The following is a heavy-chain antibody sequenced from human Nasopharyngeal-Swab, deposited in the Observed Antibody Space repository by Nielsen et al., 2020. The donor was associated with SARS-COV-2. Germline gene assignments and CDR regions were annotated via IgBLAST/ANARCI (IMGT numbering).Heavy chain of an antibody. J-gene: IGHJ4*02. CDR2: ISGSGGST. CDR3: ANPYYYDSSGYDDY. D-gene: IGHD3-22*01. Sequence: VRQAPGKGLEWVSAISGSGGSTYYADSVKGRFTISRGNSKNTLYLQMNSLRAEDTAVYYCANPYYYDSSGYDDYWGQGTLVTVSS. V-gene: IGHV3-23*01.